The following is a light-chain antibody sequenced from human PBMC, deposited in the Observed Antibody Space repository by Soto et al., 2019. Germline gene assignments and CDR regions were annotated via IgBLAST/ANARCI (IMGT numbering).Light chain of an antibody. V-gene: IGKV3-20*01. Sequence: EIVLTQSPGTLSLSRGERATLSCRASQSVSSSYLAWYQQKPGQAPRLLIYGASSRATGIPDRFGGSGSGTDFTLTISRLEPEDSAVYYCQQYGGSPWTFGQGTKVDIK. CDR3: QQYGGSPWT. CDR2: GAS. CDR1: QSVSSSY. J-gene: IGKJ1*01.